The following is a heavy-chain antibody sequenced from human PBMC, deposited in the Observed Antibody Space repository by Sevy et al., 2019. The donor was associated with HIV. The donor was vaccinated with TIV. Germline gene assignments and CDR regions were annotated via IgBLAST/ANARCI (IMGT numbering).Heavy chain of an antibody. Sequence: SETLSLTCTVSGDPVSSRIYYWGWVRQAPGKGLEWIGSIYYSGRTYSNPSLKSRVAISVDTSRKQLSLKMTSVTAADTAMYYCGRSEYTSSRVEHWGQGTLVTVSS. V-gene: IGHV4-39*01. CDR1: GDPVSSRIYY. D-gene: IGHD6-6*01. CDR2: IYYSGRT. CDR3: GRSEYTSSRVEH. J-gene: IGHJ4*02.